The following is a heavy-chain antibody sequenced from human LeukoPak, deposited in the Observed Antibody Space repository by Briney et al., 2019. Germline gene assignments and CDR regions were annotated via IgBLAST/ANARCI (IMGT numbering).Heavy chain of an antibody. D-gene: IGHD1-26*01. V-gene: IGHV4-61*02. CDR3: ARDSLGGGSGSPLDY. CDR1: GGSISSGSYY. J-gene: IGHJ4*02. CDR2: IYTSGST. Sequence: SETLSLTCTVSGGSISSGSYYWSWIRQPAGKGLEWIGRIYTSGSTNYNPSLKSRVTISVDTSKNQFSLKLSSVTAADTAVYYCARDSLGGGSGSPLDYWGQGTLVTVSS.